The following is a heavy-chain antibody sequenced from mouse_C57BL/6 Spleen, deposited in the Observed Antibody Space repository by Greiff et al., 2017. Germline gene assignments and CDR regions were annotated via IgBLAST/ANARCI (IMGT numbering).Heavy chain of an antibody. J-gene: IGHJ4*01. V-gene: IGHV1-64*01. D-gene: IGHD2-3*01. CDR2: IHPNSGST. CDR3: ARRGDDGYDAMDY. CDR1: GYTFTSYW. Sequence: QVQLQQPGAELVKPGASVKLSCKASGYTFTSYWMHWVKQRPGQGLEWIGMIHPNSGSTNYNEKIKSKATLTVDKSSSTAYMQLSSLTSEDSAVYYCARRGDDGYDAMDYWGQGTSVTVSS.